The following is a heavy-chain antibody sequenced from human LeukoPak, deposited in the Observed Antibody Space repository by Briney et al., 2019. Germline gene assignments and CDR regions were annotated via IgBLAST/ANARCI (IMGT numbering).Heavy chain of an antibody. CDR1: GYTFSSYW. V-gene: IGHV5-51*01. CDR3: ARLAYCSNDVCYSNYYYSMDV. CDR2: IYPDNSDT. J-gene: IGHJ6*03. Sequence: GESLKISCKGSGYTFSSYWIGWVRQMPGKGLEWMGIIYPDNSDTRYSPSFQGQVTISADKSISTAYLQWSSLKASDTAMYYCARLAYCSNDVCYSNYYYSMDVWGKGTTVTVSS. D-gene: IGHD2-8*01.